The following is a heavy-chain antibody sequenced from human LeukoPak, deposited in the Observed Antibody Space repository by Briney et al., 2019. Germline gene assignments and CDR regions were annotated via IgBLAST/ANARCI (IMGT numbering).Heavy chain of an antibody. J-gene: IGHJ4*02. CDR1: GFTFSSYG. D-gene: IGHD5-18*01. V-gene: IGHV3-30*18. CDR3: AKDRGRRIQLWCADY. CDR2: ISYDGSNK. Sequence: PGRSLRLSCAASGFTFSSYGMHWVRQAPGKGLEWVAVISYDGSNKYYADSVKGRFTISRDNSKNTLYLQMNSLRAEDTAVYYCAKDRGRRIQLWCADYWGQGTLVTVSS.